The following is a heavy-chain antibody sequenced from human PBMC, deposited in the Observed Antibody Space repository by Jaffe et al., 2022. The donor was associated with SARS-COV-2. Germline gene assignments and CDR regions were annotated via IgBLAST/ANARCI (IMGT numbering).Heavy chain of an antibody. CDR1: GGSISSYY. CDR2: IYYSGST. CDR3: ARGSDYDSSGLDY. J-gene: IGHJ4*02. D-gene: IGHD3-22*01. V-gene: IGHV4-59*01. Sequence: QVQLQESGPGLVKPSETLSLTCTVSGGSISSYYWSWIRQPPGKGLEWIGYIYYSGSTNYNPSLKSRVTISVDTSKNQFSLKLSSVTAADTAVYYCARGSDYDSSGLDYWGQGTLVTVSS.